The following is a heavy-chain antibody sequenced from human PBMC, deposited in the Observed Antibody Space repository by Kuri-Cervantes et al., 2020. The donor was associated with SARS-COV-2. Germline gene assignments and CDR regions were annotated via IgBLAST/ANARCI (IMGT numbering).Heavy chain of an antibody. J-gene: IGHJ3*02. CDR2: IYYGGST. Sequence: SETLSLTCSVSGVAIDSNSYYWVWIRQPPGKGLEWIGGIYYGGSTYHNPSLRSRVTLSADTSKNQFSLRLNSVTAADTAMYYCARYDQWGDPFDIWGQRTMVTVSS. V-gene: IGHV4-39*07. D-gene: IGHD1-26*01. CDR1: GVAIDSNSYY. CDR3: ARYDQWGDPFDI.